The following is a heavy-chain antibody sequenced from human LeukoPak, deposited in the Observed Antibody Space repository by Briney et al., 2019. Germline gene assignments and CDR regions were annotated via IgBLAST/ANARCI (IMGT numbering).Heavy chain of an antibody. D-gene: IGHD6-13*01. CDR1: GFTFDDYA. CDR3: AKDSTVDIAAAGWFDP. Sequence: GGSLRLSCAASGFTFDDYAMHWVRQAPGKGLEWVSGISWNSGSIGYADSVKGRFTISRDNAKNSLYLQMNSLRAEDTALYYCAKDSTVDIAAAGWFDPWGQGTLVTVSS. J-gene: IGHJ5*02. CDR2: ISWNSGSI. V-gene: IGHV3-9*01.